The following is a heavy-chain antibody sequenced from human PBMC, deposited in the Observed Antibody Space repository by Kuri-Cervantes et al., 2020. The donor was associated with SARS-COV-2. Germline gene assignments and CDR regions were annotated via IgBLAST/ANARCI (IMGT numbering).Heavy chain of an antibody. CDR3: AGSSKYYYYMDV. CDR2: IYHSGST. D-gene: IGHD2-2*01. Sequence: GSLRLSCTVSGYSTSSGYYWGWIRQPPGKGLEWIGSIYHSGSTYYNPSLKSRVTISVDTSKNQFSLKLSSVTAADTAVYYCAGSSKYYYYMDVWGKGTTVTVSS. J-gene: IGHJ6*03. V-gene: IGHV4-38-2*02. CDR1: GYSTSSGYY.